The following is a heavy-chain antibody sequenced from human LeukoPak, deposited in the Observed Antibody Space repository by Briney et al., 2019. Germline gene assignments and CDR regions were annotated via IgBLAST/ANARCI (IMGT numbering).Heavy chain of an antibody. D-gene: IGHD2-2*01. V-gene: IGHV1-69*13. CDR3: ARGGEGYCSSTSCYPIQFDY. J-gene: IGHJ4*02. CDR1: GGTFSSYA. Sequence: GASVKVSCKASGGTFSSYAISWVRQAPGQGLEWMGGIIPIFGIANYAQKFQGRVTITADESTSTAYMELSSLRSEDTAVYYCARGGEGYCSSTSCYPIQFDYWGQGTLVTVSS. CDR2: IIPIFGIA.